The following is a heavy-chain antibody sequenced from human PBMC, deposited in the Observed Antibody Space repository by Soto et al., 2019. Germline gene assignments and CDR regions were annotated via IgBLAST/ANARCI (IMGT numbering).Heavy chain of an antibody. CDR3: ARTSYDSSGTAADP. J-gene: IGHJ5*02. CDR2: IYYSGST. CDR1: GGSISSGGYY. Sequence: QVQLQESGPGLVKPSQTLSLTCTVSGGSISSGGYYWSWIRQHPGKGLEWIGYIYYSGSTYYNPSLTSRVTISVDTSKHQFSLKLSSVTAADTAVYYCARTSYDSSGTAADPWGQGTLVTVSS. D-gene: IGHD3-22*01. V-gene: IGHV4-31*03.